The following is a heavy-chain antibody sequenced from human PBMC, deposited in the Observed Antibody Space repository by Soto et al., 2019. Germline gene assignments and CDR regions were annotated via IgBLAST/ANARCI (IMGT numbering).Heavy chain of an antibody. J-gene: IGHJ4*02. V-gene: IGHV3-21*01. CDR1: GFTFVNYA. CDR3: ARFTHSSTGYTRSSYFDS. D-gene: IGHD6-6*01. CDR2: ISSNSAYI. Sequence: EMQLLESGGGLVQPGGSLTLSCAASGFTFVNYAMSWVRQAPGKGLEWVSSISSNSAYIYYAVSVKGRFTISRDNAKNSLYLQMNSLRAEDTAVYFCARFTHSSTGYTRSSYFDSWGQGTLVTVSS.